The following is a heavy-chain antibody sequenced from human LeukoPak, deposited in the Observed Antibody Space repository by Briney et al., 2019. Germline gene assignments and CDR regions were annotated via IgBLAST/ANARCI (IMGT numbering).Heavy chain of an antibody. CDR1: GFTFSSYW. V-gene: IGHV3-7*01. D-gene: IGHD3-3*01. CDR3: ASGFTIFGVVAHFDY. Sequence: GGSLRLSCAASGFTFSSYWMSWVRQAPGKGLEWVANIKQDGSEKYYVDSVKGRFTISRDNAKSSLYLQMNSLRAEDTAVYYCASGFTIFGVVAHFDYWGQGTLVTVSS. J-gene: IGHJ4*02. CDR2: IKQDGSEK.